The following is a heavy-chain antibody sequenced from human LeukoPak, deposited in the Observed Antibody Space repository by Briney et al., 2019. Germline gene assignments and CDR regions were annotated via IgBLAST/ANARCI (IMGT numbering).Heavy chain of an antibody. Sequence: PGGSLRLSCAASGFTFSSYAMSWVRQAPGKGLEWVSAISGSGGSTYYADSVKGRFTISRDNSKNTLYLQMNSLRAEDTAVYYCAKHYDYVWGSYRYTYYFDYWGQGTLVTVSS. CDR2: ISGSGGST. D-gene: IGHD3-16*02. V-gene: IGHV3-23*01. CDR3: AKHYDYVWGSYRYTYYFDY. J-gene: IGHJ4*02. CDR1: GFTFSSYA.